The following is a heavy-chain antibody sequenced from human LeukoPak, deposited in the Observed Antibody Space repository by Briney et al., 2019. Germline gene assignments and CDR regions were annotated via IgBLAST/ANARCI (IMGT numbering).Heavy chain of an antibody. V-gene: IGHV3-23*01. J-gene: IGHJ5*02. CDR2: ISGSGGST. CDR1: GFTFDDYA. Sequence: GGSLRLSCAASGFTFDDYAMHWVRQAPGKGLEWVSAISGSGGSTYYADSVKGRFTISRDNSKNTLYLQMNSLRAEDTAVYYCAKDPSSGWYISNWFDPWGQGTLVTVSS. CDR3: AKDPSSGWYISNWFDP. D-gene: IGHD6-19*01.